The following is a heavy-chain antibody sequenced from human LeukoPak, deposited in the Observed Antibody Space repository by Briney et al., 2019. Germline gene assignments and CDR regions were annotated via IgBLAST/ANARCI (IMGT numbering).Heavy chain of an antibody. D-gene: IGHD3-10*01. CDR2: ILYDGGNK. J-gene: IGHJ4*02. CDR1: GFTFSTHA. Sequence: GGSLRLSCTASGFTFSTHAMHWVRQAPGKGLEWVAIILYDGGNKHYADSVKGRFSISRDNSKNTLYLQMNSLRAEDTAVYYCARVPYGSGTYTDYWGQGTLVTVSS. CDR3: ARVPYGSGTYTDY. V-gene: IGHV3-30-3*01.